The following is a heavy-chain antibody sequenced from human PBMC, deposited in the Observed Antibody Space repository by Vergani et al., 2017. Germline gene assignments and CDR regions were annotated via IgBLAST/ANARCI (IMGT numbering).Heavy chain of an antibody. Sequence: QVQLVQSGAEVKKPGASVKVSCKASGYTFTSYYMHWVRQAPGQGLEWMGIINPSGGSTSYAQKFQGRVTMTRDTSTSTVYMELSSLRSEDTAVYYCARGGFSEWLLVAESKFDPWGQGTLVTVSS. J-gene: IGHJ5*02. CDR1: GYTFTSYY. CDR3: ARGGFSEWLLVAESKFDP. CDR2: INPSGGST. D-gene: IGHD3-3*01. V-gene: IGHV1-46*01.